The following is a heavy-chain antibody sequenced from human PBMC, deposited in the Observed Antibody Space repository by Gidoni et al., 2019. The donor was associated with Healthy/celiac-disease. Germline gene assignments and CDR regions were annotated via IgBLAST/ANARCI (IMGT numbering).Heavy chain of an antibody. CDR2: INHSGST. D-gene: IGHD3-10*01. J-gene: IGHJ4*02. CDR3: ARGLARLWSYYTPDFDY. Sequence: QVQLQQWGAGLLKPSETLSLTCPVYGVSFSGYYWSWIRQPPGKGLEWIGEINHSGSTNYNPSLKSRVTISVDTSKNQFSLKLSSVTAADTAVYYCARGLARLWSYYTPDFDYWGQGTLVTVSS. V-gene: IGHV4-34*01. CDR1: GVSFSGYY.